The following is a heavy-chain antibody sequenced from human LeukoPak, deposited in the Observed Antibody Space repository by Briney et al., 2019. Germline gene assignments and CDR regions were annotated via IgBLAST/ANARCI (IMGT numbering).Heavy chain of an antibody. CDR1: GFTFRNYW. Sequence: TGGSLRLSCAASGFTFRNYWMHWVRQAPGKGLVWVAHIHNDGDGPTYAGSVKGRFTISRDNAKNTLYLQMNSLRAEDTAVYYCARDRPHNWFDPWGQGTLVTVSS. V-gene: IGHV3-74*01. CDR3: ARDRPHNWFDP. J-gene: IGHJ5*02. CDR2: IHNDGDGP.